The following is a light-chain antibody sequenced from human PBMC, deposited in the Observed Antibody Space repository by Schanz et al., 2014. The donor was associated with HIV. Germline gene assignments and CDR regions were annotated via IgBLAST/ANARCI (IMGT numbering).Light chain of an antibody. Sequence: QSALTQPAFVSGSPGQSITISCTGTNSDIGGFNFVSWYQQHPGKAPKLMIYEVTKRPSGVSGRFSGSKSGNTASLTISGLQAEDEADYYCCSYAGSRIRVFGGGTKLTVL. CDR2: EVT. J-gene: IGLJ3*02. CDR1: NSDIGGFNF. V-gene: IGLV2-23*02. CDR3: CSYAGSRIRV.